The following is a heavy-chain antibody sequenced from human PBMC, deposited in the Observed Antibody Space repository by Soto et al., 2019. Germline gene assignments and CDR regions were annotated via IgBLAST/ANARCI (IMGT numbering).Heavy chain of an antibody. D-gene: IGHD3-10*01. Sequence: QVQLVQSGAEVKKPGASVKVSCKASGFTFTSHAIQWVRQAPGQRLEWMGWINAGNGNAKYSQRFQGRVTIVRDTSARTAYRELSSLRSEDTAVYYCASSSFYGSGSWDYYGLDVWGQGTTVTVSS. CDR1: GFTFTSHA. CDR3: ASSSFYGSGSWDYYGLDV. V-gene: IGHV1-3*01. J-gene: IGHJ6*02. CDR2: INAGNGNA.